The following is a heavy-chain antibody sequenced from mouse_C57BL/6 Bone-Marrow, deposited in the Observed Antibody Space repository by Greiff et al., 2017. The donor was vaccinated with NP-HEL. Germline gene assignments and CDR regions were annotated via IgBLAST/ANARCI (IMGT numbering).Heavy chain of an antibody. Sequence: VQLQQSGPELVKPGASVKISCKASGYSFTGYYMNWVKQSPEKSLEWIGEINPSTGGTTYNQKFKAKATLTVDKSSSTAYMQLKSLTSEDSAVYYCSITTVVAPLFDYWGQGTTLTVSS. CDR3: SITTVVAPLFDY. V-gene: IGHV1-42*01. J-gene: IGHJ2*01. CDR1: GYSFTGYY. D-gene: IGHD1-1*01. CDR2: INPSTGGT.